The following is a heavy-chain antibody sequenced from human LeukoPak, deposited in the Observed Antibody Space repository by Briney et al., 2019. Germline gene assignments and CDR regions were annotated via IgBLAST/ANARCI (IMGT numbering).Heavy chain of an antibody. CDR1: GFTFSSYS. D-gene: IGHD3-3*01. CDR2: ISSSSSYI. V-gene: IGHV3-21*01. J-gene: IGHJ5*02. Sequence: PGGSLRLSCAASGFTFSSYSMNWVRQAPGKGLEWVSSISSSSSYIYYADSVKGRFTISRDNAKNSLYLQMNSLRAEDTAVYYCARDPHILRFLEWSPWGQGTLVTVSS. CDR3: ARDPHILRFLEWSP.